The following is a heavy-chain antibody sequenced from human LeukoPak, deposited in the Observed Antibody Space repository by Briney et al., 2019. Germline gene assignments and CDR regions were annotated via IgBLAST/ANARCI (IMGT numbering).Heavy chain of an antibody. J-gene: IGHJ6*02. Sequence: GGALTLSCAPSRLTLNTSALTWVHQAPRGGLEGVSSISVSGGVTNYADSVKGLFLMVRDNAKNTNTLYLHMGSLRVEDTATYYCARVDIVGTRKPGMDVWGQGTTVTVSS. D-gene: IGHD2-21*01. CDR2: ISVSGGVT. CDR3: ARVDIVGTRKPGMDV. CDR1: RLTLNTSA. V-gene: IGHV3-23*01.